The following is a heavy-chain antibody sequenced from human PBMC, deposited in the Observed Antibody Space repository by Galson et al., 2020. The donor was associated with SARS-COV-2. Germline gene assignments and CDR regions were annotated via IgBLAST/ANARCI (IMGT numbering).Heavy chain of an antibody. CDR3: ATWGVVVITYAFDI. CDR1: GHTLTELS. D-gene: IGHD3-22*01. CDR2: FDPQDGET. Sequence: ASVKVSCKLSGHTLTELSMHWVRQAPGKGLEWLGSFDPQDGETIYAQKFQGRVTRTEDTSTETDYLELSSLRSDDTAVYYCATWGVVVITYAFDIWGQGTMVTVSS. J-gene: IGHJ3*02. V-gene: IGHV1-24*01.